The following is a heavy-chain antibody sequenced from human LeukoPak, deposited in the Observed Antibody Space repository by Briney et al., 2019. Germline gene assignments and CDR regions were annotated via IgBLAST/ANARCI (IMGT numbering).Heavy chain of an antibody. J-gene: IGHJ6*03. Sequence: SVKVSCKASGGTFSSYAISWVRQAPGQGLEWMGGIIPIFGTANYAQKFQGRVTITADESTSTAYMELSSLRSEDTAVYYCARTGYCSSTSCLSYYYYYMDVWGKGTTVTISS. CDR1: GGTFSSYA. V-gene: IGHV1-69*01. CDR3: ARTGYCSSTSCLSYYYYYMDV. D-gene: IGHD2-2*01. CDR2: IIPIFGTA.